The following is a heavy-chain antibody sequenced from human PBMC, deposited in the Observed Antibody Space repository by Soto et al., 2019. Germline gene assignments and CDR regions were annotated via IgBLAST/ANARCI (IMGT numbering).Heavy chain of an antibody. V-gene: IGHV3-23*01. J-gene: IGHJ4*02. D-gene: IGHD2-15*01. CDR3: AKETTMVAATGFDY. CDR2: IGGAGSNI. Sequence: PGGSLRLSCAASGFTFSEYAMTWVRQAPGKGLEWVSVIGGAGSNIYYADSVEGRFTVSRDDSKNTLYLKMDSLRVEDTAVYYCAKETTMVAATGFDYWGQGTLVTVSS. CDR1: GFTFSEYA.